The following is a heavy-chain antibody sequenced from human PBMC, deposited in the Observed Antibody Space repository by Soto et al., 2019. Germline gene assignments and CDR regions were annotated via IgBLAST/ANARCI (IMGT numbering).Heavy chain of an antibody. CDR1: GGSISSYY. CDR3: AREDTSTYYFDS. CDR2: VHYSGST. J-gene: IGHJ4*02. Sequence: LSLTCAVSGGSISSYYWSWIRQPPGKGLEWVGYVHYSGSTNYNPSLKSRVTISLDTSKTQFSLRLSSVTGADTAVYYCAREDTSTYYFDSWGQGTLVTVSS. V-gene: IGHV4-59*01.